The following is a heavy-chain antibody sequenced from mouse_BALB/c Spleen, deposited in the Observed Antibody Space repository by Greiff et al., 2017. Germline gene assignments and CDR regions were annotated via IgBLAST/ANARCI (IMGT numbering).Heavy chain of an antibody. Sequence: EVKLMESGGGLVKPGGSLKLSCAASGFAFSSYDMSWVRQTPEKGLEWVAYISSGGGSTYYRDTVKGRFTISRDNAKNTLYLQMSSLKSEDTAMYYCARHINYYCSSLSWSLDVWGAGTTVTVSS. D-gene: IGHD1-1*01. CDR1: GFAFSSYD. CDR2: ISSGGGST. J-gene: IGHJ1*01. CDR3: ARHINYYCSSLSWSLDV. V-gene: IGHV5-12-1*01.